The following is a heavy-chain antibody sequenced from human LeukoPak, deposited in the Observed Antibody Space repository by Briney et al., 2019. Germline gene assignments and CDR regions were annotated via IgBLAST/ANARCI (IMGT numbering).Heavy chain of an antibody. V-gene: IGHV3-30*03. J-gene: IGHJ4*02. CDR2: ISYDGSNK. Sequence: GRSLRLSCAASGFTFSSYGMHWVRQAPGKGLEWVAVISYDGSNKYYADSVKGRFTISRDNSKNTLYLQMNSLRAEDTAVYYCARDLVKQLSYYFDYWGQGTLVTVSS. CDR3: ARDLVKQLSYYFDY. CDR1: GFTFSSYG. D-gene: IGHD6-6*01.